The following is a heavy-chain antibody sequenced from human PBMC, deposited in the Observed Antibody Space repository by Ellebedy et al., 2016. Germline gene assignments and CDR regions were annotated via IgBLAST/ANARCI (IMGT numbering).Heavy chain of an antibody. CDR1: GGSISSSSYY. V-gene: IGHV4-39*07. Sequence: SETLSLXCTVSGGSISSSSYYWGWIRQPPGKGLEWIGSIYYSGSTYYNPSLKSRVTISVDTSKNQFSLKLSSVTAADTAVYYCAGTRIGAAFDYWGQGTLVTVSS. D-gene: IGHD6-25*01. J-gene: IGHJ4*02. CDR3: AGTRIGAAFDY. CDR2: IYYSGST.